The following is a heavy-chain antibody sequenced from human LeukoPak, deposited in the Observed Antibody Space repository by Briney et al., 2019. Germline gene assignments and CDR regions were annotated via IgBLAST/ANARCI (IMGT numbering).Heavy chain of an antibody. D-gene: IGHD6-13*01. CDR1: GFTFSSYA. Sequence: TGGSLRLSCAASGFTFSSYAMSWVRQAPGKGLEWVSAISGSGGSTYYADSVKGRFTISRDNSKNTLYLQMNSLRAEDTAVYYCAKDLISDRAYSSSWFLPDYWGQGTLVTVSS. J-gene: IGHJ4*02. V-gene: IGHV3-23*01. CDR3: AKDLISDRAYSSSWFLPDY. CDR2: ISGSGGST.